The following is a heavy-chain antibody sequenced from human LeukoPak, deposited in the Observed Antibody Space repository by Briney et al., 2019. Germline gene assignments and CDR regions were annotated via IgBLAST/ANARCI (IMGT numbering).Heavy chain of an antibody. CDR2: IRYDGSIK. J-gene: IGHJ6*02. CDR3: ARLPMVRGVIMFYYYYGMDV. V-gene: IGHV3-30*02. Sequence: GGSLRLSCAASGFTFSSYGMHWVRQAPGKGLEWVAFIRYDGSIKYYADSVKGRFTVSRDNSKNTLYLQMNSLRAEDTAVYYCARLPMVRGVIMFYYYYGMDVWGQGTTVTVSS. D-gene: IGHD3-10*01. CDR1: GFTFSSYG.